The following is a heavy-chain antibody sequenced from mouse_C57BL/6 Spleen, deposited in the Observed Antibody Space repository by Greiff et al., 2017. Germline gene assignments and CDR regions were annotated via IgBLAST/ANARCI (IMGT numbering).Heavy chain of an antibody. J-gene: IGHJ4*01. V-gene: IGHV5-17*01. Sequence: ELNVVESGGGLVKPGASLKLSCAASGFTFSDYGMHWVRQAPGKGLEWVAYIITGSSTTYYADTVKGRFTISRANAKNTLFLQMTSLRSEDTAMYYCARSEPYFAMGYWGPGASVTVSS. CDR3: ARSEPYFAMGY. CDR1: GFTFSDYG. CDR2: IITGSSTT.